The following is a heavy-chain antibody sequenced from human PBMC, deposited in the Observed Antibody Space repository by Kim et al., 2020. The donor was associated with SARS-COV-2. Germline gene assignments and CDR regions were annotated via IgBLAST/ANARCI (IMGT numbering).Heavy chain of an antibody. Sequence: SETLSLTCAVYGGSFSGYYWSWIRQPPGKGLEWIGEINHSGSTNYNPSLKSRVTISVDTSKNQFSLKLSSVTAADTAVYYCARDRAGYCSSTSCYRFDY. CDR3: ARDRAGYCSSTSCYRFDY. D-gene: IGHD2-2*02. V-gene: IGHV4-34*01. J-gene: IGHJ4*01. CDR1: GGSFSGYY. CDR2: INHSGST.